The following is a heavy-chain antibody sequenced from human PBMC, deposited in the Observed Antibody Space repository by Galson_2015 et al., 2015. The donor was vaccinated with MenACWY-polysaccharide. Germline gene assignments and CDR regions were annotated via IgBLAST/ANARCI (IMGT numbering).Heavy chain of an antibody. D-gene: IGHD3-16*01. CDR3: VAELYQAPFGWLDP. Sequence: SETLSLTCTVSGGSISSSYWAWIRQPAGKGLEFIGRIHSTGTTHYNPSLKSRVTISVDTSKKEFSLKLSSVTAADTAVYYCVAELYQAPFGWLDPWGQGTQVIVSS. J-gene: IGHJ5*02. CDR1: GGSISSSY. CDR2: IHSTGTT. V-gene: IGHV4-4*07.